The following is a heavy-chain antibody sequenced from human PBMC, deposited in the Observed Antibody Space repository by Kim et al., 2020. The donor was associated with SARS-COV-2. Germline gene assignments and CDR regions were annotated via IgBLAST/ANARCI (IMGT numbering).Heavy chain of an antibody. Sequence: SYIYYADSVKGRFTISGNNAKNSLYLQMNSLRAEDTAVYYCARARRAFDYWGQGTLVTVSS. CDR3: ARARRAFDY. J-gene: IGHJ4*02. V-gene: IGHV3-21*01. CDR2: SYI.